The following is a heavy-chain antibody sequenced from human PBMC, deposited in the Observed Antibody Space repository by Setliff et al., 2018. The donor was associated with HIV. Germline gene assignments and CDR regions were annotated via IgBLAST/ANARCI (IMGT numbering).Heavy chain of an antibody. CDR3: ARASLGDSGPQWRSYHYMDV. CDR1: GGSFSDHY. J-gene: IGHJ6*03. CDR2: IGHGGSA. Sequence: SETLSLTCAVHGGSFSDHYWTWIRQPPGKGLEWIGEIGHGGSASYNPSLKSRVTIAEDTSKRLFSLRLTSVTAADTALYFCARASLGDSGPQWRSYHYMDVWGKGTTVTVS. V-gene: IGHV4-34*01. D-gene: IGHD3-10*01.